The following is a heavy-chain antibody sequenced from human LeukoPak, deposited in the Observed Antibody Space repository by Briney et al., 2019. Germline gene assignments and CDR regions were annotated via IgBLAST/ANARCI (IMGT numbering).Heavy chain of an antibody. D-gene: IGHD2-15*01. CDR3: ARDSDVAPFDS. CDR1: RGSFTNYA. CDR2: IIPVFATP. V-gene: IGHV1-69*13. Sequence: SVKVSCKTSRGSFTNYAIRWVRQAPGLRLQWMGGIIPVFATPKYAQKFQGRVTITAEESTSTAYMELSGLRSDDTAVYYCARDSDVAPFDSWGQGTLVTVSS. J-gene: IGHJ5*01.